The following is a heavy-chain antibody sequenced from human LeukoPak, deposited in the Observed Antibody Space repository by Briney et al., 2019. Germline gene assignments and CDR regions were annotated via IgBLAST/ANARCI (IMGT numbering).Heavy chain of an antibody. CDR1: GFTFSNYE. J-gene: IGHJ4*02. D-gene: IGHD2/OR15-2a*01. CDR3: ARGRIIRLESFFDL. V-gene: IGHV3-48*03. CDR2: FSRDGRDI. Sequence: GGSPRLSCTASGFTFSNYEMHWVRQAPGQGLEWVAYFSRDGRDIYYSDSARGRFTISSDKAKNSVVLQMNSLRAADTATYFCARGRIIRLESFFDLWGQGTLVTVSS.